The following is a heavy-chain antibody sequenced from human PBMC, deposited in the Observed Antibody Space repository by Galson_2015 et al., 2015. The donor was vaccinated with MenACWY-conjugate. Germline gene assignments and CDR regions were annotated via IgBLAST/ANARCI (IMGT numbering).Heavy chain of an antibody. J-gene: IGHJ6*02. CDR3: ARHLGVAATLGGMDV. V-gene: IGHV5-51*01. Sequence: QSGAEVKKPGESLKISCKGSGYSFTSYWIGWVRQMPGKGLEWMGIIYPGDSDTRYSPSFQGQVTISADKSISTAYLQWSSLKASDAAMYYCARHLGVAATLGGMDVWGQGTTVTVSS. CDR1: GYSFTSYW. D-gene: IGHD2-15*01. CDR2: IYPGDSDT.